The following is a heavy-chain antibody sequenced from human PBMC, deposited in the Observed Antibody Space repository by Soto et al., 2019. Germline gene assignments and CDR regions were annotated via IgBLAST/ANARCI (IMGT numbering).Heavy chain of an antibody. V-gene: IGHV3-30*18. CDR2: ISDDGSNK. CDR1: GFTFSSYG. Sequence: QVQLVESGGGVVQSGRSLRLSCAASGFTFSSYGIQWVRQAPGKGLEWVALISDDGSNKYYADSVKGRFTTSRDNSKNTLYLQMNSLRPEDTAVYYSAKERYGQLWLEDYGLDVRGQGTTVTVSS. J-gene: IGHJ6*02. CDR3: AKERYGQLWLEDYGLDV. D-gene: IGHD3-10*01.